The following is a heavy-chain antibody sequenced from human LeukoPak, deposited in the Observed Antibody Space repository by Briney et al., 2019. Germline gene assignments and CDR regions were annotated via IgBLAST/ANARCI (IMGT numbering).Heavy chain of an antibody. Sequence: GGSLTLSCTASGFIFSSYAMHWLRQAPGKGLEGVAVISYDGSNKYYADSVRVRFTISRDNAESSLYLQMNNLRVEGTAVYHCARDAGWRLLDYWGRGTQVTVSS. CDR3: ARDAGWRLLDY. J-gene: IGHJ4*02. V-gene: IGHV3-30*04. CDR2: ISYDGSNK. CDR1: GFIFSSYA. D-gene: IGHD6-25*01.